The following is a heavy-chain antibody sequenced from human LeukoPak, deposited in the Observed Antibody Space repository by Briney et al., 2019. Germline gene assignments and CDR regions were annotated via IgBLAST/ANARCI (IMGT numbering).Heavy chain of an antibody. CDR2: ISSSSSYT. J-gene: IGHJ6*03. V-gene: IGHV3-21*01. D-gene: IGHD2-2*01. Sequence: GGSLRLSCAASGFTFSSYSMNWVRQAPGKGLEWVSSISSSSSYTYYADSVKGRFTISRDNAKNSLYLQMNSLRAEDTAVYYCARDEAVVVPAAIWYYYYYMDVWGKGTTVTVSS. CDR3: ARDEAVVVPAAIWYYYYYMDV. CDR1: GFTFSSYS.